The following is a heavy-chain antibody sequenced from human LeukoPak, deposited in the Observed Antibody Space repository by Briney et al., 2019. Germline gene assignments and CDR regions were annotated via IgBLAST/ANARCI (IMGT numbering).Heavy chain of an antibody. CDR2: ITPMFGTA. J-gene: IGHJ4*02. D-gene: IGHD3-22*01. Sequence: SVKVSCKASGGTFSSYAISWVRQAPGQGLEWMGGITPMFGTANYAQEFQGRVTITADESTSTAYMELSSLRSEDTAVYYCVRDGSYYDSSGYYYLYWGQGTLVTVSS. CDR3: VRDGSYYDSSGYYYLY. V-gene: IGHV1-69*13. CDR1: GGTFSSYA.